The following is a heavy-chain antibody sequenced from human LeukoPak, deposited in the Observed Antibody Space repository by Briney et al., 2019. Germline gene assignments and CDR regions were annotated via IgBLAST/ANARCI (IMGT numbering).Heavy chain of an antibody. CDR2: IIPILGIA. CDR1: GGTFSSYT. CDR3: ARARKDYDFWSGYSLFDY. Sequence: SVKVSCKASGGTFSSYTISWVRQAPRQGLEWMGRIIPILGIANYAQKFQGRVTITADKSTSTAYMELSSLRSEDTAVYYCARARKDYDFWSGYSLFDYWGQGTLVTVSS. V-gene: IGHV1-69*02. J-gene: IGHJ4*02. D-gene: IGHD3-3*01.